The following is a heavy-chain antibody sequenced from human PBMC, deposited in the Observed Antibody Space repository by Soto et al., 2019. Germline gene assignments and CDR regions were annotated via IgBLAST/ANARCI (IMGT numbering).Heavy chain of an antibody. V-gene: IGHV1-18*01. CDR1: GYTFTSYG. CDR2: ISAYNGNT. Sequence: QVQLVQSGAEVKKPGASVKVSCKASGYTFTSYGISWVRQAPGQGLEWMGWISAYNGNTNYAQKLQGRVTMTTDTSTSTADMELRSLRSDDTAVYYCAREGERYCSGSYWSYWGQGTLVTVSS. CDR3: AREGERYCSGSYWSY. J-gene: IGHJ4*02. D-gene: IGHD3-10*01.